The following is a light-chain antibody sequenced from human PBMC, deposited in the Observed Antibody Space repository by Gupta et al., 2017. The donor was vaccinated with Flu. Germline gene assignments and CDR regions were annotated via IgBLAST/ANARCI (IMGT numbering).Light chain of an antibody. Sequence: PTTLSASVADRVTITCRASQNINTWLAWYQQKLGKAPRLLMYKASSVGSGVPSSFSGSGSGTEFTLTINNLQPDDFATFYCQQYESYPYTFGQGTKLEIK. CDR2: KAS. V-gene: IGKV1-5*03. CDR1: QNINTW. J-gene: IGKJ2*01. CDR3: QQYESYPYT.